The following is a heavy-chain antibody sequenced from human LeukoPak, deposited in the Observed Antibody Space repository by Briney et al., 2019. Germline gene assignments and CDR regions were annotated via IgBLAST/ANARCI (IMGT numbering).Heavy chain of an antibody. CDR3: ALSYYYGSGSYD. J-gene: IGHJ4*02. CDR1: GFTFSDYY. V-gene: IGHV3-11*01. Sequence: GGSLRLSCAASGFTFSDYYMSWIRQAPGKGREWVSYLSSSGSTIYYADSVKGRFTISRDNAKNSLYLQMNSLRAEDTAVYYCALSYYYGSGSYDWGQGTLVTVSS. D-gene: IGHD3-10*01. CDR2: LSSSGSTI.